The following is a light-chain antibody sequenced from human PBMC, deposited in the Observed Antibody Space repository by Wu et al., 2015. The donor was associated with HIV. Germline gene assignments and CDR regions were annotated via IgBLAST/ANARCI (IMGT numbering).Light chain of an antibody. Sequence: IVLTQSPDTLSVSVGERVTLSCRASQTIGSGYLAWYQLKPGQAPRLVIYETSNRAAGIPARFGGSGSGTDFTLTITTLEPEDIAVYYCQLYETTRWTFGQGTTV. CDR3: QLYETTRWT. CDR2: ETS. V-gene: IGKV3-20*01. J-gene: IGKJ1*01. CDR1: QTIGSGY.